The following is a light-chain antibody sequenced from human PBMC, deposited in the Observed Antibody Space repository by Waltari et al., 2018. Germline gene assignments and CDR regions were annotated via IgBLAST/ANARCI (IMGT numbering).Light chain of an antibody. V-gene: IGLV2-11*01. CDR1: TRAVGGYDF. Sequence: QSALTQPRSVSGSPGQSVTISCTGTTRAVGGYDFVSWYQQHPGKAPKLIIYYVSQRPSGVPDRFSGSKSGNTASLTITGLRDDDEAEYFCCSHGGFDTFWVFGGGTKVIVL. CDR2: YVS. CDR3: CSHGGFDTFWV. J-gene: IGLJ3*02.